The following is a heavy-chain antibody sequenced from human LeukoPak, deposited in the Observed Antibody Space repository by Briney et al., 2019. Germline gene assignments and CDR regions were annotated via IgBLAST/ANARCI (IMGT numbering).Heavy chain of an antibody. D-gene: IGHD2-21*02. V-gene: IGHV3-30*04. CDR3: ARDPLSVYCGGDCYSPAYFDY. J-gene: IGHJ4*02. CDR1: GFTFSSYA. Sequence: PGRSLRLSCAPSGFTFSSYAMHWVRQAPGKGLEWGAVISYDGSNKYYADSVKGGSTISRDNSTNPLYLQMNSLRGEDTAVYYCARDPLSVYCGGDCYSPAYFDYWGQGTLVTVSS. CDR2: ISYDGSNK.